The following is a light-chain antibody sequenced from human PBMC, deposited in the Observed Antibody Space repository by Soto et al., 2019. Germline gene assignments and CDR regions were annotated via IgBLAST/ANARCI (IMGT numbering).Light chain of an antibody. CDR1: QTVTSNY. J-gene: IGKJ1*01. Sequence: EIVLTQSPGTLSSSPGERATLSCRASQTVTSNYLAWYQQKPGQAPRLLFFGASIRATGLPDRFSGGGSGTDFTLTISRLEPEDFAVYYCQQYGSSPQTFGQGTKWIS. CDR2: GAS. V-gene: IGKV3-20*01. CDR3: QQYGSSPQT.